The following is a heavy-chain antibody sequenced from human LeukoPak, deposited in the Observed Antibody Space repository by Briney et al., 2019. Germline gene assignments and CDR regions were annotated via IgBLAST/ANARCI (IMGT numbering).Heavy chain of an antibody. V-gene: IGHV4-61*01. CDR1: GGSVSSGRYY. CDR3: ARVGSGSLDY. J-gene: IGHJ4*02. D-gene: IGHD3-10*01. Sequence: SETLSLTCTVSGGSVSSGRYYWSWIRQPPGKGLEWIGYIYHSGSTYYNPSLKSRVTISVDTSKNQFSLKLSSVTAADTAVYYCARVGSGSLDYWGQGTLVTVSS. CDR2: IYHSGST.